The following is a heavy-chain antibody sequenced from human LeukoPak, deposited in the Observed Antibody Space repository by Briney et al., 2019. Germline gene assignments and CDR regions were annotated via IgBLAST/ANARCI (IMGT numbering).Heavy chain of an antibody. Sequence: GGSLRLSCTASGFTFGDYAMSWFRQAPGKGLEWVGFVRRKPYGGTTEYAASVKGRFTISRDDSKSIAYLQTNSLKTEDTAVYYCTRARGEYCSGGTCQKLYYFDYWGQGTLVIVSS. CDR1: GFTFGDYA. V-gene: IGHV3-49*03. J-gene: IGHJ4*02. CDR2: VRRKPYGGTT. CDR3: TRARGEYCSGGTCQKLYYFDY. D-gene: IGHD2-15*01.